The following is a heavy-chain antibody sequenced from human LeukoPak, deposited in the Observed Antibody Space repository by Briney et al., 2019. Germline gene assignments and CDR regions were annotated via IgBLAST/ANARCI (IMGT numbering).Heavy chain of an antibody. CDR2: IYGGGTI. CDR1: GFTVTSNY. Sequence: PGGSLRLSCAASGFTVTSNYLSWVGQAPGRGVEWVSVIYGGGTIYYADSVKGRFTISRDNSKDTLFLQMNSLRAEDTAVYYCARTLLYSGHIFDYWGQGTLVTVSS. V-gene: IGHV3-53*01. J-gene: IGHJ4*02. D-gene: IGHD4-11*01. CDR3: ARTLLYSGHIFDY.